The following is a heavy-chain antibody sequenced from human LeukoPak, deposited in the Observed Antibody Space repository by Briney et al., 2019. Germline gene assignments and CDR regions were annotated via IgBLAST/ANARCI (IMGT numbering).Heavy chain of an antibody. J-gene: IGHJ4*02. CDR3: ARRAPVASGAIDY. CDR2: IYYSGTT. V-gene: IGHV4-59*08. CDR1: GGSMSTHY. Sequence: SETLSLTCTVSGGSMSTHYWSWIRQPPGKGLEWMGYIYYSGTTNYNPSLKSRVTISVDTSKNQFSLKLSSVTAADTAVYYCARRAPVASGAIDYWGQGTLVTVSP. D-gene: IGHD1-26*01.